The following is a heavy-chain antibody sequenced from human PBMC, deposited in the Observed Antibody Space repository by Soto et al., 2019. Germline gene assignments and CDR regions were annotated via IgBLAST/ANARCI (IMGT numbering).Heavy chain of an antibody. Sequence: QVQLQESGPGLVKPSETLSLTCTVSGGSISSYYWSWIRQPPGKGLEWIGYIYYSGSTNYNPSLKSRVTISVDTSKNQFSLKLSSVTAADTAVYYCARDQGSMDYYGMDVWGQGTTVTVSS. J-gene: IGHJ6*02. CDR2: IYYSGST. CDR1: GGSISSYY. CDR3: ARDQGSMDYYGMDV. V-gene: IGHV4-59*01.